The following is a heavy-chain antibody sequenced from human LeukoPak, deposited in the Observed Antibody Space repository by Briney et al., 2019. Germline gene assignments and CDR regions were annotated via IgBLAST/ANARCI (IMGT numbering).Heavy chain of an antibody. J-gene: IGHJ4*02. D-gene: IGHD1-26*01. CDR3: AKDLGRYRNNYFDY. V-gene: IGHV3-23*01. CDR2: ISGSGGGT. CDR1: GFTFNSYA. Sequence: PGGSLRLSCAASGFTFNSYAMSWVRQAPEKGLEGVATISGSGGGTYYADSVKGRFTISTDYAKTTLYLQMNSLRAEDTAVYYCAKDLGRYRNNYFDYWGQGTLVTVSS.